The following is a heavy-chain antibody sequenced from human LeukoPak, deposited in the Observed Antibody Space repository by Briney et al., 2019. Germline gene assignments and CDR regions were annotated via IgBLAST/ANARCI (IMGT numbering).Heavy chain of an antibody. CDR3: ASTRRYFDWFLSDYYFGMDV. CDR2: ISYDGSNK. CDR1: GFTFSSYA. Sequence: GGSLRLSCAASGFTFSSYAMHWVRQPPGKGQEGVAVISYDGSNKYYADSVKGRFTISRDNSKNTLYLQLNCLRAEDTAVYYCASTRRYFDWFLSDYYFGMDVWGQGTTVTVSS. J-gene: IGHJ6*02. D-gene: IGHD3-9*01. V-gene: IGHV3-30*04.